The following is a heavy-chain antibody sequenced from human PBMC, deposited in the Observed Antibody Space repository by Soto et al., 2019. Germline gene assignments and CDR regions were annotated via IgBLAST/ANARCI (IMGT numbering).Heavy chain of an antibody. CDR1: GFTFDDFA. CDR2: ISWNSGSL. CDR3: VRVWGGRCFDS. Sequence: EVQLVESGGGLVQPGRSLRLSCAASGFTFDDFAMDWVRQGPGKGLEWVSGISWNSGSLAYADSVKGRFTISRDNAKNSLYLQMDSLRVEDTALYYCVRVWGGRCFDSWGQGTLVTVSS. D-gene: IGHD3-3*01. V-gene: IGHV3-9*01. J-gene: IGHJ4*02.